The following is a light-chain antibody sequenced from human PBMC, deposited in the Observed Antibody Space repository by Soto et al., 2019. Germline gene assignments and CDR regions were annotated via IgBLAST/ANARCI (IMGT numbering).Light chain of an antibody. CDR2: EVS. Sequence: QSVLTQPASVSGSPGQSIIISCTGTSSDIGDYNFVSWYQQHPGKAPKLMIYEVSNRPSGVSNRFSGSKSGNTASLTISGLQAEDEADYYCSPYIPSSTRVFGTGTKVTVL. CDR1: SSDIGDYNF. V-gene: IGLV2-14*01. CDR3: SPYIPSSTRV. J-gene: IGLJ1*01.